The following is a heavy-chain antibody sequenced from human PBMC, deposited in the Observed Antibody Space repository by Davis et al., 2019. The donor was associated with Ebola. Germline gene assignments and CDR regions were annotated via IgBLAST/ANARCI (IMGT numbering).Heavy chain of an antibody. CDR2: INNSGTRT. D-gene: IGHD3-22*01. Sequence: GESLKISCAASGFTFSTYAMNWVRQAPGKGLEWVSSINNSGTRTYYADSVKGRFTISRDNFKKTLFLQMDSLRVGDTAVYYCAKVVDKSGYPGHFVFDIWGQGTMVTVSS. CDR1: GFTFSTYA. V-gene: IGHV3-23*01. CDR3: AKVVDKSGYPGHFVFDI. J-gene: IGHJ3*02.